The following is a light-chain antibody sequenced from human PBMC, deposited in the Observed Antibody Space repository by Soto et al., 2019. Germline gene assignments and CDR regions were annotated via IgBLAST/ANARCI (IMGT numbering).Light chain of an antibody. CDR3: LQIYSPPYT. Sequence: DIQMTQSPSSLSASIGDRVTITCRASQKIRNYLSWYQQKAGKAPKVLIYGASSLQSGVPSRFSGSGSGTDFTLTISSLQPEDFAAYFCLQIYSPPYTFGQGTKLEI. V-gene: IGKV1-39*01. CDR2: GAS. J-gene: IGKJ2*01. CDR1: QKIRNY.